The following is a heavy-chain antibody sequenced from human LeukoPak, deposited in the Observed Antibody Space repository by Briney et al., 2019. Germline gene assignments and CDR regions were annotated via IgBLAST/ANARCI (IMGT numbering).Heavy chain of an antibody. J-gene: IGHJ5*02. CDR3: ARDADVLLWFGELLRGAWFGP. Sequence: ASVKDSCKASGYTFTSSGTSWVREAPGPGLEWMGWISAYNGNTYYAQKLWGRDTMTPETSTSTGCMELRGLRYDDTAVYYCARDADVLLWFGELLRGAWFGPWGQGTLVSVSS. V-gene: IGHV1-18*04. CDR1: GYTFTSSG. CDR2: ISAYNGNT. D-gene: IGHD3-10*01.